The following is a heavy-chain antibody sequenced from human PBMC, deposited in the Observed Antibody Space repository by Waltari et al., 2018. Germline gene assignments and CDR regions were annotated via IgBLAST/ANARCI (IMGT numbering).Heavy chain of an antibody. J-gene: IGHJ5*02. CDR3: ATSEGERSSSKDHNWFDP. CDR1: GYTLTELS. Sequence: QVQLVQSGAEVKKPGASVKVSCKVSGYTLTELSMHWVRQAPGKGLEWMGGFDPEDGETIYAQKFQGRVTMTEDTSTDTAYMELSSLRSEDTAVYYCATSEGERSSSKDHNWFDPWGQGTLVTVSS. D-gene: IGHD6-6*01. CDR2: FDPEDGET. V-gene: IGHV1-24*01.